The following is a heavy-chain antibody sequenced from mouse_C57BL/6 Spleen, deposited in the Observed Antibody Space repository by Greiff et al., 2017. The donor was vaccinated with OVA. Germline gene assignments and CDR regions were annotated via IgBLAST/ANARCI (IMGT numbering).Heavy chain of an antibody. CDR3: ARRSRAMDY. CDR1: GYTFTSYW. J-gene: IGHJ4*01. CDR2: IYPGGGST. V-gene: IGHV1-55*01. Sequence: QVQLQQPGAELVKPGASVKMSCKASGYTFTSYWITWVKQRPGQGLEWIGDIYPGGGSTNYNAQFKSKATLTVAPSSSTAYMQLSSLTSEDAAVDYCARRSRAMDYWGQGTSVTVSS.